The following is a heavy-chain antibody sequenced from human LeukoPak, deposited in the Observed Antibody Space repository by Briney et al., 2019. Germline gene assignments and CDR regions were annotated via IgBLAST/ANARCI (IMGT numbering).Heavy chain of an antibody. CDR1: GFTFMGYA. CDR3: ASAVGPDANFWYYMDV. CDR2: ISYDGNTK. V-gene: IGHV3-30*04. J-gene: IGHJ6*03. D-gene: IGHD1-1*01. Sequence: PGWSLRLSFAASGFTFMGYAFHSVRQTPGKGVECVAIISYDGNTKNYADSVRGRFTISRDNSKNTLYLQLNSLREEDTAVYSCASAVGPDANFWYYMDVWGKGTTVTVSS.